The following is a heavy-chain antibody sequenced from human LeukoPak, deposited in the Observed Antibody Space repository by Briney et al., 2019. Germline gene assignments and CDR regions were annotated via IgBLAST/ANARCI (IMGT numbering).Heavy chain of an antibody. V-gene: IGHV4-34*01. CDR3: ARGPYYYGSGSNMDYYHMDV. CDR1: GGSFSGYY. Sequence: PSEALSLTCAVYGGSFSGYYWSWIRQPPGKGLEWIGEINHSGSTNYNPSLKSRVTISVDTSKNQFSLKLSSVTAADTAVYYCARGPYYYGSGSNMDYYHMDVWGKGTTVTVSS. J-gene: IGHJ6*03. D-gene: IGHD3-10*01. CDR2: INHSGST.